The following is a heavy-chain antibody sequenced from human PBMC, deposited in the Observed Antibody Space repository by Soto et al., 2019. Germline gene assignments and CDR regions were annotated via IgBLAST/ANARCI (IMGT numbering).Heavy chain of an antibody. CDR3: ARGRPLAYYDFLSGVYGMDV. D-gene: IGHD3-3*01. CDR1: GGSISSGGYS. CDR2: IYHSGST. Sequence: QLQLQESGSGLVKPSQTLSLTCAVSGGSISSGGYSWSWIRQPPGKGLEWIGYIYHSGSTYYNPPHKSRVTISVDTSKTQFSLKLSSVTPADTAVYYCARGRPLAYYDFLSGVYGMDVWGQVNTVTVSS. V-gene: IGHV4-30-2*01. J-gene: IGHJ6*02.